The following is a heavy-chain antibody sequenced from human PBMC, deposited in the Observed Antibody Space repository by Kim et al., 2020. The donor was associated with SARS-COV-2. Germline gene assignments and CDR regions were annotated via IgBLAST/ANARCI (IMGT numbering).Heavy chain of an antibody. J-gene: IGHJ4*02. Sequence: YPGDSDTRYSPSVQGQVTISADKSNSTAYLQWSSLKASDTAMYYCARIGDYWGQGTLVTVSS. CDR3: ARIGDY. D-gene: IGHD2-15*01. CDR2: YPGDSDT. V-gene: IGHV5-51*01.